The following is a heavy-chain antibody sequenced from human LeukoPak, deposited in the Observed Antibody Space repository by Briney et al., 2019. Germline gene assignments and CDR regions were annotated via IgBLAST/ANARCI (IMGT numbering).Heavy chain of an antibody. J-gene: IGHJ4*02. CDR1: GFTFGSW. D-gene: IGHD3-22*01. CDR3: YDTSGH. Sequence: GGSLRLSCTASGFTFGSWITWVRQAPRKGLEWVASIKQDGSEKYYLDSVKGRFTMSRDSAKNSLYLQMSSLRAEDTAVYYCYDTSGHWGQGTLVTVSS. V-gene: IGHV3-7*01. CDR2: IKQDGSEK.